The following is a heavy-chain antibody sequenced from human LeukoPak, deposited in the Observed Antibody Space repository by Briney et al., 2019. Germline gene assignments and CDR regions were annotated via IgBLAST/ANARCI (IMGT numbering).Heavy chain of an antibody. CDR3: ATKKEEGYYFDF. CDR1: GLTVSSNY. Sequence: PGGSLRLSCAASGLTVSSNYMSWVRQAPGKGLEWVSIIYNGGGTYYADSVKGRFTISRDNFKNTLYLQMNSLRADDTAMYYCATKKEEGYYFDFWGQGTLVTVSS. J-gene: IGHJ4*02. CDR2: IYNGGGT. V-gene: IGHV3-66*01.